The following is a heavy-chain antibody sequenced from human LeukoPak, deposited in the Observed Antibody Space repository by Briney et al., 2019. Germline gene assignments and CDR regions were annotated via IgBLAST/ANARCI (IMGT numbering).Heavy chain of an antibody. J-gene: IGHJ3*02. CDR3: ARLGDYYDSSGYFDALDI. CDR1: GGSISSSSYH. V-gene: IGHV4-39*01. Sequence: SETLSLTCTVSGGSISSSSYHWGWIRLPPGKGLEWLGTIYYGGSTYYNPSLKSRVTISVDTSKKQFSLKLTSVTAADAAVYYCARLGDYYDSSGYFDALDIWGQGTMVTVFS. D-gene: IGHD3-22*01. CDR2: IYYGGST.